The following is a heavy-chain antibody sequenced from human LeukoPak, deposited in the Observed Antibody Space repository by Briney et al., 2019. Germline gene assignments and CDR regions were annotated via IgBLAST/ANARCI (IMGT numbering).Heavy chain of an antibody. Sequence: PGGSLRLSCAASGFTFSSYAMSWVRQAPGKGLEWVSAISGSGGSTYFADSVKGRFTISRDNSNNTLYLQMNSLRAEDTAVYYCATSNSGWLSFDYWGQGTLVTVSS. CDR3: ATSNSGWLSFDY. CDR1: GFTFSSYA. CDR2: ISGSGGST. D-gene: IGHD6-19*01. J-gene: IGHJ4*02. V-gene: IGHV3-23*01.